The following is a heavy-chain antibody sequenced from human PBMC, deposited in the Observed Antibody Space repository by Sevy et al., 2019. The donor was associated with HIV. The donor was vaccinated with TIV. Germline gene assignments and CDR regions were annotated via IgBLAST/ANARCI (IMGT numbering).Heavy chain of an antibody. CDR2: FSFGCGRI. CDR3: AREGCTQPHDY. D-gene: IGHD2-8*01. Sequence: GGSLRLSCAASGFTFAKYSMTWVRQAPGKGLEWVSTFSFGCGRINYADSVKGRFTISGDDSKNTLFLQMNSLRAEDMATYFCAREGCTQPHDYWGQGTLVTVSS. V-gene: IGHV3-23*01. CDR1: GFTFAKYS. J-gene: IGHJ4*02.